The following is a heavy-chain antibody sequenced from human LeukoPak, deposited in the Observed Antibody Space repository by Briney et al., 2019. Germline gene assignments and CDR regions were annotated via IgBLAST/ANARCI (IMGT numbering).Heavy chain of an antibody. CDR3: ASPGGYDFWSGPFDY. V-gene: IGHV3-30*03. Sequence: PGRSLRLSCVASAFTFSIYGMHWVHQAPGKGLEWVAVISYDGSKTYYADSVKGRFTISRDNSKNTLYLQMNSLRAEDTAVYYCASPGGYDFWSGPFDYWGQGTLVTVSS. J-gene: IGHJ4*02. CDR1: AFTFSIYG. D-gene: IGHD3-3*01. CDR2: ISYDGSKT.